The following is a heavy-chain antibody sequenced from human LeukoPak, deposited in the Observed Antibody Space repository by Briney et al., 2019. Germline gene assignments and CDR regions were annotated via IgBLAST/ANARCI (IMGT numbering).Heavy chain of an antibody. J-gene: IGHJ5*02. Sequence: SETLSLTCAVYGGSFSGYYWSWIRQPPGKGLEWIGEINHSGSTNYNPSLKSRVTISVDTSKNQFSLKLSSVTAADTAVYYCARRKLLWFGEAKSYHNWFDPWGQGTLVTVSS. CDR1: GGSFSGYY. CDR3: ARRKLLWFGEAKSYHNWFDP. D-gene: IGHD3-10*01. V-gene: IGHV4-34*01. CDR2: INHSGST.